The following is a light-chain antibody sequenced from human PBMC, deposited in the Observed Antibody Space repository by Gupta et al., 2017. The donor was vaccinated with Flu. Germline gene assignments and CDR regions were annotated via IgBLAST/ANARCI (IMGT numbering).Light chain of an antibody. Sequence: GTLSLSPGERATLSCRASLSGSSSYLAWYQQKPGQAPRLLIYGASSRATGIPDRFSGSGSGTDFTLTISRLEPEDFAVYYCQQYGSSSITFGQGTRLEIK. CDR1: LSGSSSY. J-gene: IGKJ5*01. CDR2: GAS. V-gene: IGKV3-20*01. CDR3: QQYGSSSIT.